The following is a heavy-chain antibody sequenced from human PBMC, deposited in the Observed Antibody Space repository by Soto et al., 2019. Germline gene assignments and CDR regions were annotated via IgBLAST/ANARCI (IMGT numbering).Heavy chain of an antibody. D-gene: IGHD5-18*01. CDR2: IVVGSGNT. J-gene: IGHJ6*02. CDR3: AADRGGYSYGTSDLYYYYGMDV. CDR1: GFTFTSSA. V-gene: IGHV1-58*01. Sequence: GASVKVSCKASGFTFTSSAVQWVRQARGQRLEWIGWIVVGSGNTNYAQKFQEGVTITRDMSTSTAYMELSSLRSEDTAVYYCAADRGGYSYGTSDLYYYYGMDVWGQGTTVTVSS.